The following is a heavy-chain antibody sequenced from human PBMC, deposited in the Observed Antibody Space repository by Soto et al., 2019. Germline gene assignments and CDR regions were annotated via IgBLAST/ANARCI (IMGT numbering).Heavy chain of an antibody. CDR2: ISAYNGNT. Sequence: ASVKVSCKASGYTFTSYGISWVRQAPGQGLEWMGWISAYNGNTNYAQKLQGRVTMTTDTSTSTAYMELRSLRSDDTAVYYCARDFLHHCSGGSCYSTEGFDPWGQGTLVTVSS. CDR3: ARDFLHHCSGGSCYSTEGFDP. V-gene: IGHV1-18*01. D-gene: IGHD2-15*01. J-gene: IGHJ5*02. CDR1: GYTFTSYG.